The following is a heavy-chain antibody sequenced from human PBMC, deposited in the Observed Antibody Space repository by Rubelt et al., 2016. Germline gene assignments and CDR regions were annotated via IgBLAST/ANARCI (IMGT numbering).Heavy chain of an antibody. V-gene: IGHV4-34*01. CDR2: INYTGNT. CDR1: GESFTGYY. CDR3: AKVARRAVGRPVDS. D-gene: IGHD1-14*01. Sequence: QVRLHQSGAGLLKPSEALALTCTIDGESFTGYYWSWIRQPPGKGLEWIGEINYTGNTNYKPSLKSRVTRSGDTSRNQFALKLTAVIAADTAIYYCAKVARRAVGRPVDSWGQGTLVTVSS. J-gene: IGHJ4*02.